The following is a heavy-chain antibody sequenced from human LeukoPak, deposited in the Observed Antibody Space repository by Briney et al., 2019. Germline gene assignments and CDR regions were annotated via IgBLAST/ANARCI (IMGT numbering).Heavy chain of an antibody. CDR2: IDPSDSYT. CDR1: GYSFTSYW. CDR3: AIKYYYYYGMDV. V-gene: IGHV5-10-1*01. Sequence: PGESLRISCKGSGYSFTSYWISWVRQMPGKGLEWMGRIDPSDSYTNYSPSFQGHVTIPADKSISTAYLQWSSLKASDTAMYYCAIKYYYYYGMDVWGQGTTVTVSS. J-gene: IGHJ6*02.